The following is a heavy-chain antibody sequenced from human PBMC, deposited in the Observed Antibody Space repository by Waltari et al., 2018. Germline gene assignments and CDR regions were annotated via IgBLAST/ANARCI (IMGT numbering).Heavy chain of an antibody. J-gene: IGHJ4*02. D-gene: IGHD6-19*01. V-gene: IGHV4-61*08. CDR1: GGSISSGGYY. Sequence: QVQLQESGPGLVKPSQTLSLTCTVSGGSISSGGYYWSWIRQPPGKGLEWIGYIYYSGSTNYNPSLKSRVTISVDTSKNQFSLKLSSVTAADTAVYYCARTGEIAVAEDYFDYWGQGTLVTVSS. CDR2: IYYSGST. CDR3: ARTGEIAVAEDYFDY.